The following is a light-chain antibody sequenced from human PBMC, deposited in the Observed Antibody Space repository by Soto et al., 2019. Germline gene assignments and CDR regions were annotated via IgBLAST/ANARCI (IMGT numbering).Light chain of an antibody. CDR1: TSNIGAGHK. CDR3: QSFDTMVIHLI. V-gene: IGLV1-40*01. CDR2: DST. J-gene: IGLJ2*01. Sequence: QSVLTQPPSVTGAPGQRVTISCTGSTSNIGAGHKVHWYQQFPGTAPKLLIYDSTNRPSGVPVRFSGSKSDTSASLAITGLHADDAADYSCQSFDTMVIHLIFGGGTKLTVL.